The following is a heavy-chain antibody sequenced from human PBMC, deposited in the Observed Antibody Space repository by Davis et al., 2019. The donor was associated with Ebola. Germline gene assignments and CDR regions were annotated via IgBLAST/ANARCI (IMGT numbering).Heavy chain of an antibody. Sequence: GGSLRLSCAASGFTFSSYWMSWVRQAPGKGLEWVANIKQDGSEKYYVDSVKGRFTISRDNAKNSLYLQMNSLRAEDTAVYYCAELGSDYYDSSGYYYYYYGMDVWGKGTTVTVSS. J-gene: IGHJ6*04. V-gene: IGHV3-7*01. CDR1: GFTFSSYW. D-gene: IGHD3-22*01. CDR2: IKQDGSEK. CDR3: AELGSDYYDSSGYYYYYYGMDV.